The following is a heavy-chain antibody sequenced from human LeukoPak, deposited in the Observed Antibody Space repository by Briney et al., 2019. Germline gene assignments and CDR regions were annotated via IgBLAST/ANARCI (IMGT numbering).Heavy chain of an antibody. CDR3: ARESQYCSGGSCYSGAFDI. CDR1: GFTFSSYW. CDR2: IKQDGSEE. V-gene: IGHV3-7*01. D-gene: IGHD2-15*01. J-gene: IGHJ3*02. Sequence: GGSLRLSCAASGFTFSSYWMSWVRQAPGKGLEWVANIKQDGSEEYYVDSVKGRFTISRDNAKNSLYLQMNSLRAEDTAVYYCARESQYCSGGSCYSGAFDIWGQGAMVTVSS.